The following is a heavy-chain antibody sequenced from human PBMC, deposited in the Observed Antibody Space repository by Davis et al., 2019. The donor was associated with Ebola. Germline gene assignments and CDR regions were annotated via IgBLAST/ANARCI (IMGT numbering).Heavy chain of an antibody. CDR2: ISSSSSYI. D-gene: IGHD2-15*01. Sequence: GESLKISCAASGFTFSSYSMNWVRQAPGKGLEWVSSISSSSSYIYYADSVKGRFTISRDNAKNSLYLQMNSLRAEDTAVYYCARPIVPSDAFDIWGQGTMVTVSS. V-gene: IGHV3-21*01. CDR1: GFTFSSYS. CDR3: ARPIVPSDAFDI. J-gene: IGHJ3*02.